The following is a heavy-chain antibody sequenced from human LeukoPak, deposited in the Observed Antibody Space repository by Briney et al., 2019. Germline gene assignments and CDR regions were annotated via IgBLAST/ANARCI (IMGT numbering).Heavy chain of an antibody. V-gene: IGHV4-34*01. CDR3: ARGRFNVLRFLEWSYYFDY. J-gene: IGHJ4*02. CDR2: INHSGST. CDR1: GGSISSYY. D-gene: IGHD3-3*01. Sequence: SETLSLTCTVSGGSISSYYWSWIRQPPGKGLEWIGEINHSGSTNYNPSLKSRVTISVDTSKNQFSLKLSSVSAADTAVYYCARGRFNVLRFLEWSYYFDYWGQGTLVTVSS.